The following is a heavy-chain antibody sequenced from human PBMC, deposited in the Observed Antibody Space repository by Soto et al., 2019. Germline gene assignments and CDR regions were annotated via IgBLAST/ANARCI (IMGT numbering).Heavy chain of an antibody. CDR3: ARDTWGSSLNWFDP. CDR2: INAGNGNT. J-gene: IGHJ5*02. V-gene: IGHV1-3*01. D-gene: IGHD6-13*01. CDR1: GYTFTSYA. Sequence: QVQLVQSGAEVKKPGASVKVSCKASGYTFTSYAMHWVRQAPGQRLEWMGWINAGNGNTKYSQKFPGRVTITRDTSASTACRELSSLRSEDTAVYYCARDTWGSSLNWFDPSGHGTLVTVSS.